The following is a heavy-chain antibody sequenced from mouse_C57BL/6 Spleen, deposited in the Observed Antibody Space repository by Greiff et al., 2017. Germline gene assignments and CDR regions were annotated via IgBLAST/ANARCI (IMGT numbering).Heavy chain of an antibody. J-gene: IGHJ2*01. D-gene: IGHD1-3*01. CDR2: ISDGGSYT. CDR3: ARERGRDVDY. CDR1: GFTFSSYA. V-gene: IGHV5-4*01. Sequence: EVHLVESGGGLVKPGGSLKLSCAASGFTFSSYAMSWVRQTPEKRLEWVATISDGGSYTYYPDNVKGRFTISRDNAKTNLYQQMSHLKSEDTAMYYCARERGRDVDYWGQGTTLTVAS.